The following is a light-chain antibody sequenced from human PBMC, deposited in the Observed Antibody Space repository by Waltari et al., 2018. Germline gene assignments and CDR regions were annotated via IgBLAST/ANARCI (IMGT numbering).Light chain of an antibody. Sequence: DIQMTQSPFFLSASVGDRVTITCRAGQTITNYLSWFQQHPGKAPKLLIYGASFVHSGVPARFRGGGSGTNFTLTITSLEPEDFATYFCQQTFTSPWTFGLGTKVEVK. CDR3: QQTFTSPWT. J-gene: IGKJ1*01. CDR2: GAS. CDR1: QTITNY. V-gene: IGKV1-39*01.